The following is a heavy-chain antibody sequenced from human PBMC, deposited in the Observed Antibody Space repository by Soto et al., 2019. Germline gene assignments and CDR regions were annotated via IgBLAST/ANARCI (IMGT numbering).Heavy chain of an antibody. CDR2: INPYSGYT. V-gene: IGHV1-8*01. J-gene: IGHJ5*02. Sequence: ASVKVSCKASGCDFTDYDINWVRQAAGQGLEWMGWINPYSGYTGYPQKFQGRVTMTIDTSMNTAYMELSSLRSEDTAIYYCARGRFRRTWFDPWGQGTLVTVSS. CDR3: ARGRFRRTWFDP. CDR1: GCDFTDYD.